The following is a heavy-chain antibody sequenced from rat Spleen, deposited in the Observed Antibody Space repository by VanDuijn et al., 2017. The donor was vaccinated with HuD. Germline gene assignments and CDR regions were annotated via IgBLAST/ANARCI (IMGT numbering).Heavy chain of an antibody. CDR1: GNSIANGYR. V-gene: IGHV3-3*01. D-gene: IGHD1-4*01. Sequence: EVQLQESGPGLVKPSQSLSLTCSVTGNSIANGYRWNWIRKFPGNKLEWMGYIDNTGTTNYNPSLRGRITITRDTSKNQFFLQLNSVTTEDTATYYCARYIPGYYVMDAWGQGASVTVSS. CDR2: IDNTGTT. CDR3: ARYIPGYYVMDA. J-gene: IGHJ4*01.